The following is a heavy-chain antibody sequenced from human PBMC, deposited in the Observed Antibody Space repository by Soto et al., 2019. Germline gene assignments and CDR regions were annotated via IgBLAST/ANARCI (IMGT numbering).Heavy chain of an antibody. CDR1: GYTFSAYY. J-gene: IGHJ4*02. D-gene: IGHD2-21*01. CDR2: INPNSGGSGGT. Sequence: GASVKVSCKASGYTFSAYYIHWVRQTPRQGLEWMGRINPNSGGSGGTLYAQKFQGRVTMTRDTSISTAYMELSRLRSDDTAVYYCARDVVFGGRIFWSYWGQGTLVTVSS. V-gene: IGHV1-2*02. CDR3: ARDVVFGGRIFWSY.